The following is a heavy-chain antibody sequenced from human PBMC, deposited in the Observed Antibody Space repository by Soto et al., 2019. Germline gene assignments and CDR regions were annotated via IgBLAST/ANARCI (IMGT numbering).Heavy chain of an antibody. Sequence: GGSLRLSCAASGFTFSSYCMHWVRQAPGKGLEWVAVIWYDGSNKYYADSVKGRFNISRDNSKNTLYLKMNSLRAEDTAVYYCARDHRPKETYSSGWCTHWGQGTLVTVSS. J-gene: IGHJ4*02. CDR3: ARDHRPKETYSSGWCTH. D-gene: IGHD6-19*01. V-gene: IGHV3-33*01. CDR2: IWYDGSNK. CDR1: GFTFSSYC.